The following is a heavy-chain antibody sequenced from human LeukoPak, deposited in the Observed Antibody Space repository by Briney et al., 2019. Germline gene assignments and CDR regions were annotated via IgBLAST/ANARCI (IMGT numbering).Heavy chain of an antibody. CDR3: ARVPITIFGVVMGNYFDY. V-gene: IGHV1-69*05. J-gene: IGHJ4*02. CDR2: IIPIFGTA. Sequence: GASVKVSCKASGGTFSSYAISWVRQAPGQGLEWMGGIIPIFGTANYAQKFQGRVTMTRDTSTSTVYMELSSLRSEDTAVYYCARVPITIFGVVMGNYFDYWGQGTLITVSS. D-gene: IGHD3-3*01. CDR1: GGTFSSYA.